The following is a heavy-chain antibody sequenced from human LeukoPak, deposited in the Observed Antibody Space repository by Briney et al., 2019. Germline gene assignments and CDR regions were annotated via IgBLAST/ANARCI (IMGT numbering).Heavy chain of an antibody. CDR3: ARPSMVRGVKAWFDP. V-gene: IGHV5-51*01. D-gene: IGHD3-10*01. CDR1: GYSFTSYW. Sequence: GESLKISCKGSGYSFTSYWIGWVRQMPGKGLEWMGIIYPGDSDTRYSPSFQGQVTISADKSISTAYLQWSSLKASDTAMYYCARPSMVRGVKAWFDPWGQGTLVTVSS. CDR2: IYPGDSDT. J-gene: IGHJ5*02.